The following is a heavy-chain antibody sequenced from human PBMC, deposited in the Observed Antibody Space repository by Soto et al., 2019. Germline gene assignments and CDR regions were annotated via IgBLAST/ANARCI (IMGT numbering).Heavy chain of an antibody. CDR1: GFTFSSYA. CDR3: ARTAGIDNYYGSGSTTGTNYYYYGMDV. V-gene: IGHV3-30-3*01. Sequence: QVQLVESGGGVVQPGRSLRLSCAASGFTFSSYAMHWVRQAPGKGLEWVAVISYDGSNKYYADSVKGRFTISRDNSKNTLYLQMNSLRAEDTAVYYCARTAGIDNYYGSGSTTGTNYYYYGMDVWGQGTTVTVSS. D-gene: IGHD3-10*01. J-gene: IGHJ6*02. CDR2: ISYDGSNK.